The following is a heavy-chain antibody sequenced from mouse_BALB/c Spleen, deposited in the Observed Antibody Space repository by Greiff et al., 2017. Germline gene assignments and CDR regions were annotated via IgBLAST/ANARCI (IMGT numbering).Heavy chain of an antibody. D-gene: IGHD2-14*01. CDR3: ARVSYYRYDEGYAMDY. CDR1: GFTFSSFG. Sequence: EVKLVESGGGLVQPGGSRKLSCAASGFTFSSFGMHWVRQAPEKGLEWVAYISSGSSTIYYADTVKGRFTISRDNPKNTLFLQMTSLRSEDTAMYYCARVSYYRYDEGYAMDYWGQGTSVTVSS. V-gene: IGHV5-17*02. J-gene: IGHJ4*01. CDR2: ISSGSSTI.